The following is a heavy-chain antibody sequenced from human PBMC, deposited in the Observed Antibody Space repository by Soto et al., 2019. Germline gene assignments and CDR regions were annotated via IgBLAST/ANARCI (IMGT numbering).Heavy chain of an antibody. CDR1: GFTFTSSA. J-gene: IGHJ6*02. CDR2: IIVGSGNT. Sequence: SVKVSCKASGFTFTSSAVQWVRQARGQRLEWIGWIIVGSGNTNYAQKFQERVTMTSDTSTSTAYMELRSLRSDDTAVYYCARVDRYYGMDVWGQGTTVTVSS. V-gene: IGHV1-58*01. CDR3: ARVDRYYGMDV. D-gene: IGHD3-3*01.